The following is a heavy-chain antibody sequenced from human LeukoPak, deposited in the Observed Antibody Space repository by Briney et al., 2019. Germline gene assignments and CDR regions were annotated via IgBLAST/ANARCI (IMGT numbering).Heavy chain of an antibody. J-gene: IGHJ3*02. CDR3: AKDRVIQLVPYYLVPDI. Sequence: GGSLRLSCAPSGFTFSSYAMSGVRHSPERGLEWVSSFCGCGCATVCGHSVKGLFTISRDNSMNQLYMQMNSLRAEDTAVYYCAKDRVIQLVPYYLVPDIWGQGTMVTVSS. D-gene: IGHD3-10*01. V-gene: IGHV3-23*01. CDR1: GFTFSSYA. CDR2: FCGCGCAT.